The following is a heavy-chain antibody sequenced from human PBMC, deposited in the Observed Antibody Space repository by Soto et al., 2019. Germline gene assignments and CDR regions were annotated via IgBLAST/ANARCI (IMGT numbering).Heavy chain of an antibody. CDR1: GYSFIDYY. CDR3: ATWSPVYCSSTRCYTPDY. V-gene: IGHV1-2*02. D-gene: IGHD2-2*02. CDR2: ISPNSGAS. Sequence: ASVKVSCKTSGYSFIDYYIHWVRQAPGQGLEWVGWISPNSGASKYADNFQGRVTMTRDRSTSTVYMELTGLISDDTAVYYCATWSPVYCSSTRCYTPDYWGRGTLVTVSS. J-gene: IGHJ4*02.